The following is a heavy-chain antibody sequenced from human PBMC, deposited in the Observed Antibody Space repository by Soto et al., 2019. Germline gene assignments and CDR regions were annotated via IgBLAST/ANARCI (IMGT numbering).Heavy chain of an antibody. Sequence: QVQLQESGPGLVKPSETLSLTCTVSGGSISSYYWSWIRQPPGKGLEWIGYIYYSGSTNYNPSLKSRVTISVDTSKNQFSLKLSSVTAADTAVYYCARDSVLFDSSSWYGPGWFDPWGQGTLVTVSS. V-gene: IGHV4-59*01. CDR3: ARDSVLFDSSSWYGPGWFDP. J-gene: IGHJ5*02. CDR1: GGSISSYY. D-gene: IGHD6-13*01. CDR2: IYYSGST.